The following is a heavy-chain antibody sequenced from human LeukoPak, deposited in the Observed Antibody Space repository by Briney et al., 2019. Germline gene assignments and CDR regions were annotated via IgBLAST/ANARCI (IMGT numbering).Heavy chain of an antibody. CDR2: ISDSGGST. CDR1: GFTFSSYA. CDR3: LVICSSTSCYTGADWSDP. D-gene: IGHD2-2*02. V-gene: IGHV3-23*01. Sequence: GGSLRLSCAASGFTFSSYAMSWVRQAPGEGLEWVSSISDSGGSTYYADSVKGRFTISRDNSKSTLYLQVNSLRAEDTAVYYCLVICSSTSCYTGADWSDPWGQGTLVTVSS. J-gene: IGHJ5*02.